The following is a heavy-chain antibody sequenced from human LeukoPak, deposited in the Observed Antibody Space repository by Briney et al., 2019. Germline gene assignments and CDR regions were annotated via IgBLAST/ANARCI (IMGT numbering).Heavy chain of an antibody. CDR1: GYTFTGYH. D-gene: IGHD2-2*01. Sequence: EASVKVSCKASGYTFTGYHMHWVRQAPGQGLEWMGWINPNSGGTNYAQKFQGRVTMTRDTSISTAYMELSRLRSDDTAVYYCVRGFVVVPAAMSYWGQGTLVTVSS. V-gene: IGHV1-2*02. CDR2: INPNSGGT. CDR3: VRGFVVVPAAMSY. J-gene: IGHJ4*02.